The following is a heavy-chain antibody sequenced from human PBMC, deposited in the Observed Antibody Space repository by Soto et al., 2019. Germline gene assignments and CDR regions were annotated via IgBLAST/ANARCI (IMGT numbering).Heavy chain of an antibody. CDR3: ARDLGVALATLTLDY. CDR2: ITTSSSFR. Sequence: VGSLRLSCAASGFTFSSYSMNWVRQAPGKGPEWVADITTSSSFRFYADSVKGRFTISRDDAKNSLYLQMNSLRAEDTGVYYCARDLGVALATLTLDYWGQGTLVTVSS. CDR1: GFTFSSYS. D-gene: IGHD2-15*01. V-gene: IGHV3-21*01. J-gene: IGHJ4*02.